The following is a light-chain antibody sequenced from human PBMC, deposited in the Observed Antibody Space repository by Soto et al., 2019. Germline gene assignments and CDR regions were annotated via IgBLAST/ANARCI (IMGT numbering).Light chain of an antibody. Sequence: EIVLTQSPDTLSLSPGERATLSCRASQSVNSGYIAWYRQKPGQPPKLLIFGVSTRATGIPDRFRGSGSGTDFTLTISRLEPEDFAVYFCHQYGFSPATFGQGNKVDVK. J-gene: IGKJ1*01. CDR3: HQYGFSPAT. CDR1: QSVNSGY. CDR2: GVS. V-gene: IGKV3-20*01.